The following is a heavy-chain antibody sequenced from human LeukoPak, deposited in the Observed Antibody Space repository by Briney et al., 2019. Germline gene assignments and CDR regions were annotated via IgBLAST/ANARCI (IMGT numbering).Heavy chain of an antibody. CDR2: ISSNGGST. CDR1: GFTFSSYA. J-gene: IGHJ4*02. Sequence: GGSLRLSCSASGFTFSSYAMHWVRQAPGKGLEYVSAISSNGGSTYYADSVEGRFTISRDNSKDTLYLQMSSLRAEDTAVYYCVKESIGYCSGGSCYWGQGTLVTVSS. D-gene: IGHD2-15*01. CDR3: VKESIGYCSGGSCY. V-gene: IGHV3-64D*06.